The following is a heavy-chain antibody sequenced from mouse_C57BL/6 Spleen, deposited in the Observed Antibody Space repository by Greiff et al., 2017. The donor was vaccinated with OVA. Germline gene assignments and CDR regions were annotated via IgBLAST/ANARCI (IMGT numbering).Heavy chain of an antibody. D-gene: IGHD2-4*01. J-gene: IGHJ3*01. CDR3: AREGVYYDYGGSY. Sequence: QVQLQQPGAELVKPGASVKMSCKASGYTFTSYWITWVKQRPGQGLEWIGDIYPGSGSTNYNEKFKSKATLTVDTSSSTAYMQLSSLTSEDSAVYYCAREGVYYDYGGSYWGQGTLVTVSA. V-gene: IGHV1-55*01. CDR1: GYTFTSYW. CDR2: IYPGSGST.